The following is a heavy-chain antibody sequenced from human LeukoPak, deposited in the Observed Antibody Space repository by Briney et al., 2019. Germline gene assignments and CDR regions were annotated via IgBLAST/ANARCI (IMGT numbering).Heavy chain of an antibody. CDR1: GFTFGDHA. V-gene: IGHV3-49*04. CDR2: IRSKAYGGTT. J-gene: IGHJ6*02. D-gene: IGHD5-18*01. CDR3: SRGPVQLWLHNAMDV. Sequence: GGSLRLSCTASGFTFGDHAMSWVRQAPGKGLEWVGFIRSKAYGGTTEYAASVKGRFTISRDDSKSIAYLQMNSLKTEDTAVYYCSRGPVQLWLHNAMDVWGQGTTVTVSS.